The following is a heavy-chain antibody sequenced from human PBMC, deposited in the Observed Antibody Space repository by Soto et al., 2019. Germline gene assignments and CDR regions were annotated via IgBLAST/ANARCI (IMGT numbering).Heavy chain of an antibody. CDR2: IRSKAYGGTT. CDR3: TKDGGYYYDSSGPRNWFDP. J-gene: IGHJ5*02. Sequence: LRLSCTASGFTFGDYAMSWVRQAPGKGLEWVGFIRSKAYGGTTEYAASVKGRFTISRDDSKSIAYLQMNSLKTEDTAVYYCTKDGGYYYDSSGPRNWFDPWGQGTLVTVSS. V-gene: IGHV3-49*04. CDR1: GFTFGDYA. D-gene: IGHD3-22*01.